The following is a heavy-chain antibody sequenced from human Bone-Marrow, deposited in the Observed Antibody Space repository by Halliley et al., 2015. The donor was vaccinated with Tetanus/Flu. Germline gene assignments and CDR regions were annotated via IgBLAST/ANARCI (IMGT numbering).Heavy chain of an antibody. CDR3: ARSIKGLFKVRGNYGMDV. Sequence: SGFTFSSYGMHWVRQAPGKGLEWVAVIWYDGSNKYYADSVKGRFTISRDNSKNTLYLQMNSLRAEDTAVYYCARSIKGLFKVRGNYGMDVWGQGTTVTVSS. CDR1: GFTFSSYG. J-gene: IGHJ6*02. CDR2: IWYDGSNK. V-gene: IGHV3-33*01. D-gene: IGHD3-10*01.